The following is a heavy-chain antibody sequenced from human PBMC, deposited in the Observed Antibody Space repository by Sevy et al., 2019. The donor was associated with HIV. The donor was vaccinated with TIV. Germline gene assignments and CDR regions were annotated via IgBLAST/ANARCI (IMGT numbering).Heavy chain of an antibody. Sequence: SETLSLTCTVSGGSISSYYWSWIRQPAGKGLEWIGRIYTSGSTNYNPSLKSRVTMSVDTSKNQFSLKLSSVTAADTAAYYCASNWDYYDSSGWGNAFDIWGHGTMVTVSS. CDR1: GGSISSYY. D-gene: IGHD3-22*01. CDR3: ASNWDYYDSSGWGNAFDI. V-gene: IGHV4-4*07. J-gene: IGHJ3*02. CDR2: IYTSGST.